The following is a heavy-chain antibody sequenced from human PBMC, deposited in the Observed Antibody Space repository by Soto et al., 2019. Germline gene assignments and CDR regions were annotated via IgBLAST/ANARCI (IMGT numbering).Heavy chain of an antibody. CDR2: IYYSGST. J-gene: IGHJ6*02. CDR1: GGSISSGGYY. CDR3: AREIWFGELSYGMDV. V-gene: IGHV4-31*03. D-gene: IGHD3-10*01. Sequence: KTSETLSLTCTVSGGSISSGGYYWSWIRQHPGKGLEWIGYIYYSGSTYYNPSLKSRVTISVDTSKNQFSLKLSSVTAADTAVYYCAREIWFGELSYGMDVWGQGTTVTVSS.